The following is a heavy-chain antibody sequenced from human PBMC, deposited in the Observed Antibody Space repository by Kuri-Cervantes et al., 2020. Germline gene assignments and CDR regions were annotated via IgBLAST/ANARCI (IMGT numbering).Heavy chain of an antibody. D-gene: IGHD3-10*01. CDR2: IYSGGST. Sequence: GGSLRLSCAASGFTFSGYVMHWVRQAPGKGLEWVSVIYSGGSTYYADSVKGRFTISRDNSKNTLYLQMNSLRAEDTAVYYCAREWFGGIDYWGQGTLVTVSS. CDR3: AREWFGGIDY. J-gene: IGHJ4*02. V-gene: IGHV3-53*01. CDR1: GFTFSGYV.